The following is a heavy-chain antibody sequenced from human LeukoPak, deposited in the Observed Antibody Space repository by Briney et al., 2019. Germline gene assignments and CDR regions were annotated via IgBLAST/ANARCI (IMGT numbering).Heavy chain of an antibody. Sequence: QPGGSLRLSCAASGFTFSTYALHWVRQAPGKGLEYVSAISGNGGSTYYVISVKGRFAISRDNSKNTVYLQMGSLRAEDMAVYYCARDRAGFWSGYLDYWGQGTLVTVSS. J-gene: IGHJ4*02. D-gene: IGHD3-3*01. CDR1: GFTFSTYA. V-gene: IGHV3-64*01. CDR2: ISGNGGST. CDR3: ARDRAGFWSGYLDY.